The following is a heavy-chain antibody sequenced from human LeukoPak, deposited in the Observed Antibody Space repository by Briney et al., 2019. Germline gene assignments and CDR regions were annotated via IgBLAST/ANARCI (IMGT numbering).Heavy chain of an antibody. D-gene: IGHD4-23*01. V-gene: IGHV1-3*03. CDR1: GYTFTSYA. J-gene: IGHJ6*03. CDR3: ERASNDYGGRNREDYYYYMDV. Sequence: ASVKVSCKASGYTFTSYAMHWVRQAPGQRLEWMGWINAGNGNTKYSQEFQGRVTITRDTSASTAYMELSSLRSEDMAVYYCERASNDYGGRNREDYYYYMDVWGKGTTVTVSS. CDR2: INAGNGNT.